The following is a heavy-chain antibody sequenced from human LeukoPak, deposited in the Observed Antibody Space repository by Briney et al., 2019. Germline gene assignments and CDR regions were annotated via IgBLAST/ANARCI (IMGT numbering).Heavy chain of an antibody. CDR1: GGSISSYY. D-gene: IGHD2-2*01. V-gene: IGHV4-59*12. J-gene: IGHJ2*01. CDR2: IYYSGST. Sequence: SETLSLTCTVSGGSISSYYWSWIRQPPGKGLEWIGYIYYSGSTNYNPSLKSRVTISVDTSKNQFSLKLSSVTAADTAVYYCARPCSSTSCHLHNWYFDLWGRGTLVTVSS. CDR3: ARPCSSTSCHLHNWYFDL.